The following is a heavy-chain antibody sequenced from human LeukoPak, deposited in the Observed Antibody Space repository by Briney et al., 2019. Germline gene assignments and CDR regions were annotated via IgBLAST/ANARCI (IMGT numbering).Heavy chain of an antibody. CDR2: IYYSWSS. CDR1: GGSINSGGSY. J-gene: IGHJ6*03. D-gene: IGHD4-11*01. Sequence: SETLSLTCTASGGSINSGGSYWSWIRQHPGKGLEWIGCIYYSWSSYCNPSLKSRVTLSLDTSKNQFSLKLSSVTAADTAVYYCARDNGDYRSIYYYMDVWGKGTTVTVSS. CDR3: ARDNGDYRSIYYYMDV. V-gene: IGHV4-31*03.